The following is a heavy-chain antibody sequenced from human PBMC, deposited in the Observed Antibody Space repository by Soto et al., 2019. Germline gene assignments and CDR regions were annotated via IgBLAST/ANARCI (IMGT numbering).Heavy chain of an antibody. J-gene: IGHJ6*02. CDR2: IKSKTDGGTT. Sequence: GGSLRLSCAASGFTFSNAWMNWVRQAPGKGLEWVGRIKSKTDGGTTDYAAPVKGRFTISRDDSKNTLYLQMNSLKTEDTATYYCIQSRCGGDCLQSYASYYYYGMDVWGQGTTVTVSS. CDR3: IQSRCGGDCLQSYASYYYYGMDV. CDR1: GFTFSNAW. D-gene: IGHD2-21*02. V-gene: IGHV3-15*07.